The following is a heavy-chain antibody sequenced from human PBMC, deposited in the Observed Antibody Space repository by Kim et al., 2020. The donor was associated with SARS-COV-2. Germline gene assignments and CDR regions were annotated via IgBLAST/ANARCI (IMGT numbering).Heavy chain of an antibody. CDR1: GFTVNNNW. Sequence: GGSLRLSCAASGFTVNNNWMSWLRQTPGKGLEWVANIKQDGSEKYYVDSVKGRFTISRDNAKSSLYLQMNSLRAEDTAVYYCARDNWYAFDIWGQGTMVT. CDR3: ARDNWYAFDI. CDR2: IKQDGSEK. V-gene: IGHV3-7*01. J-gene: IGHJ3*02. D-gene: IGHD1-20*01.